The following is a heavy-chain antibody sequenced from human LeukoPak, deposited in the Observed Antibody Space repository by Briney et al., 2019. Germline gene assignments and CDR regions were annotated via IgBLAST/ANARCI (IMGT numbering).Heavy chain of an antibody. V-gene: IGHV3-23*01. D-gene: IGHD5-18*01. Sequence: GGSLRLSCAASGFTFSNYAVTWVRQAPGKGLEWVSAISGSGGSTYYADSVKGRFTISRDNSKNTPYLQMNSLRAEDTAVYYCATLRRGYSYGSVDYWGQGTLVTVSS. CDR3: ATLRRGYSYGSVDY. CDR1: GFTFSNYA. J-gene: IGHJ4*02. CDR2: ISGSGGST.